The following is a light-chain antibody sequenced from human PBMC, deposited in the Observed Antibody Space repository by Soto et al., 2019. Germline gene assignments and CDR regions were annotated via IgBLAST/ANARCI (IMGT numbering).Light chain of an antibody. V-gene: IGKV3-20*01. Sequence: EMVLTQSPGTLSLSPGDRATLSCRASQSVTSTYLAWYQQKPGQAPRLLIYGASSRATGIPDRFSGSGSGTDFTLTISRLEPEDFAVYYCQQYGSSPLTFGGGTKVDIK. CDR2: GAS. CDR3: QQYGSSPLT. CDR1: QSVTSTY. J-gene: IGKJ4*01.